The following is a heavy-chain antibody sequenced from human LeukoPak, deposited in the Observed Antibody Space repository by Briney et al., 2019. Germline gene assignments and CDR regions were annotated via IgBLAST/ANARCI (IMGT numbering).Heavy chain of an antibody. V-gene: IGHV3-23*01. Sequence: PGGSLRLSCAASGFTFSTYAMSWVRQAPGKGLEWVSAMSGSGGSTYYADSVKGRFTISRDNSKNTLYLQMNSLRAEDTAVYYCARDQKWNYYFDYWGQGILVTVSS. CDR2: MSGSGGST. J-gene: IGHJ4*02. CDR3: ARDQKWNYYFDY. CDR1: GFTFSTYA. D-gene: IGHD1-7*01.